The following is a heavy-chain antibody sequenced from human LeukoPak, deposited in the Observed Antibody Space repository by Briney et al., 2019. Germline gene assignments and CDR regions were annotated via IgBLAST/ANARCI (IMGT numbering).Heavy chain of an antibody. CDR2: IKQDGSEK. Sequence: PGGSLRLSCAASVFTFSSYWMSWVRQAPGKGLERVANIKQDGSEKYYVDSVKGRFTISRDNAKNSLYLQMNSLRAEDTAVYYCAKAYSSGWYFHYFDYWGQGTLVTVSS. J-gene: IGHJ4*02. CDR3: AKAYSSGWYFHYFDY. CDR1: VFTFSSYW. D-gene: IGHD6-19*01. V-gene: IGHV3-7*03.